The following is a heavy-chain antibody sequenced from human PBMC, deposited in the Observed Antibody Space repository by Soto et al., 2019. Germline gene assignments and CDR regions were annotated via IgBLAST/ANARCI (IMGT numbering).Heavy chain of an antibody. J-gene: IGHJ4*02. Sequence: GGSLRLSCAASGFTFRSYWMRWIRQAPSKGLEWVANIKQDGSEIYYVDSVKGRFSISRDNAKNALYLQMDSLRVEDTAVYYCVADENYWGQGVLVTVSS. V-gene: IGHV3-7*01. D-gene: IGHD2-21*01. CDR2: IKQDGSEI. CDR3: VADENY. CDR1: GFTFRSYW.